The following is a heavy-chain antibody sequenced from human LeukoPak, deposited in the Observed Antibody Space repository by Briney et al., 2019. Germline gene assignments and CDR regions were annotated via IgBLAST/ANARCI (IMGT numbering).Heavy chain of an antibody. V-gene: IGHV3-74*01. J-gene: IGHJ6*02. D-gene: IGHD3-10*01. CDR1: GFTFSSSW. CDR2: MNSDGSTT. Sequence: GGSLRLSCAASGFTFSSSWMHWVRQAPGKGLVWVSRMNSDGSTTNYADCVKGRFTISRDNARNTLYLQMSSLRAEDTAVYYCARGGRGLDVWGQGTTATVSS. CDR3: ARGGRGLDV.